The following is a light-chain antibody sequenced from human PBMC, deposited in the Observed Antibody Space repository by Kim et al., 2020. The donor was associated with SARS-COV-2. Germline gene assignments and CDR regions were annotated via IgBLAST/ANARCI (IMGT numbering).Light chain of an antibody. CDR1: QSVSSY. CDR2: DAS. V-gene: IGKV3-11*01. J-gene: IGKJ3*01. Sequence: LSPGERATLSCRASQSVSSYLAWYQQKPGQAPRLLIYDASNRATGIPARFSGSGSGTDFTLTISSLEPEDFAVYYCRQRSNWPPVFGPGTKVDIK. CDR3: RQRSNWPPV.